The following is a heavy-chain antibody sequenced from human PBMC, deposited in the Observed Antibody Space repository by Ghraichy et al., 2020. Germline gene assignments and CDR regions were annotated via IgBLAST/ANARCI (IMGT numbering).Heavy chain of an antibody. CDR1: GFTFSSYS. CDR3: ARSVTTEYYFDY. Sequence: GGSLRLSCAASGFTFSSYSMNWVRQAPGKGLEWVSNISSSSSSIYYADSVKGRFTISRDNAKNSLYLQMNSLREEDTAVYYCARSVTTEYYFDYWGQGTLVTVSS. D-gene: IGHD4-17*01. CDR2: ISSSSSSI. J-gene: IGHJ4*02. V-gene: IGHV3-48*02.